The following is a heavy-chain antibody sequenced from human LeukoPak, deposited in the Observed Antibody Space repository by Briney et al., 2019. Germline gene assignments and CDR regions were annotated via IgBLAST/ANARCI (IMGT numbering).Heavy chain of an antibody. CDR3: ARPLRFLEWFGAFDI. Sequence: PSETLSLTCTVSGGSISRCYWSWIRQPPGKGLEWIGYIYYSGSTNYNPSLKSRVTISVDRSKNQFSLKLSSVTAADTAVYYCARPLRFLEWFGAFDIWGQGTMVTVPS. D-gene: IGHD3-3*01. CDR1: GGSISRCY. J-gene: IGHJ3*02. V-gene: IGHV4-59*12. CDR2: IYYSGST.